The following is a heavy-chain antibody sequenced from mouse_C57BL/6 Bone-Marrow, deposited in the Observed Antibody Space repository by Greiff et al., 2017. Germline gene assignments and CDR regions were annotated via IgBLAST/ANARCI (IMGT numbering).Heavy chain of an antibody. CDR1: GYTFTSYG. Sequence: QVQLQQSGAELARPGASVKLSCKASGYTFTSYGISWVKQRTGQGLEWIGEIYPRSGNTYYNEKFKGKATLTADKSSSTAYMELRSLTSEDSAVYFCARRYYDYIDYWGQGTTLTVSS. D-gene: IGHD2-4*01. J-gene: IGHJ2*01. CDR2: IYPRSGNT. V-gene: IGHV1-81*01. CDR3: ARRYYDYIDY.